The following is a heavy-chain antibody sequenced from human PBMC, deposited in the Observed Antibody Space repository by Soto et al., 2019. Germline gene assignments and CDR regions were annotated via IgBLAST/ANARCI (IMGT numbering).Heavy chain of an antibody. D-gene: IGHD3-10*01. CDR3: ARPGGSGTYYKFDY. CDR2: IYPTNSET. Sequence: GESLKISCKGSGYAFFNSWLGWVRQMPGKGLEWIGIIYPTNSETRYSPSFQGQVTMSVDKSTATAYLQWSSLKASDTGIYYCARPGGSGTYYKFDYWGQGTLVTVSS. V-gene: IGHV5-51*01. J-gene: IGHJ4*02. CDR1: GYAFFNSW.